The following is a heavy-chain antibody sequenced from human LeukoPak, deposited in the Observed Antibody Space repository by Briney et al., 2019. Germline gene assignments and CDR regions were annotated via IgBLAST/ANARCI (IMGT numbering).Heavy chain of an antibody. J-gene: IGHJ3*02. D-gene: IGHD3-22*01. CDR2: INPNSGGT. V-gene: IGHV1-2*02. CDR1: GYTFTGYY. CDR3: ARSYPHWYYYDSSETFDI. Sequence: ASVKVSCKASGYTFTGYYMHWVRQAPGQGLEWMGWINPNSGGTNYAQKFQGRVTMTRDTSISTAYMELSRLRSDDTAVYYCARSYPHWYYYDSSETFDIWGQGTMVTVSS.